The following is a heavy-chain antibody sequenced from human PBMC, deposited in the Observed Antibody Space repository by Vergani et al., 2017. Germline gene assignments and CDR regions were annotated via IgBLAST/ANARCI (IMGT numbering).Heavy chain of an antibody. Sequence: QVQLQESGPGLVKPSQTLSLTCTVSGGSISSYYWSWIRQPPGKGLEWIGYIYYSGSTNYNPSLKSRVTISVDTSTNQFSLKLSSVTAADTAVYYCARVGQGYDSSGYHPYYFDYWGQGTLVTVSS. J-gene: IGHJ4*02. CDR2: IYYSGST. D-gene: IGHD3-22*01. V-gene: IGHV4-59*01. CDR1: GGSISSYY. CDR3: ARVGQGYDSSGYHPYYFDY.